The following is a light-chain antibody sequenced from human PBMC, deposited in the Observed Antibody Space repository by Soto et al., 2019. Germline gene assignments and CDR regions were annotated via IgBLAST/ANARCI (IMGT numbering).Light chain of an antibody. J-gene: IGKJ1*01. Sequence: DIQMTQSPSTLSASIGERVTITCRASQSVSNYLHWYQQKPGKAPNLLIYDASSLQSGVPSRFSGSGSGTDFTLTISSLQHEDFATYYCQQSYYNPTFGQGTKVE. V-gene: IGKV1-39*01. CDR3: QQSYYNPT. CDR1: QSVSNY. CDR2: DAS.